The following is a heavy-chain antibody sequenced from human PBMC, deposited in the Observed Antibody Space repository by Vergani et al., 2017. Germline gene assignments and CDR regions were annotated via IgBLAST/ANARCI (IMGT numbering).Heavy chain of an antibody. D-gene: IGHD2-2*02. CDR2: ISYDGSNK. J-gene: IGHJ6*03. Sequence: QVQLVESGGGVVQPGRSLRLSCAASGFTFSSYAMHWVRQAPGKGLEWVAVISYDGSNKYYADSVKGRFTISRDNSKNTLYLQMNSLRAEDTAVYYCARXPGGYCSSTSCYTGFYYYYYMDVWGKGTTVTVSS. V-gene: IGHV3-30-3*01. CDR1: GFTFSSYA. CDR3: ARXPGGYCSSTSCYTGFYYYYYMDV.